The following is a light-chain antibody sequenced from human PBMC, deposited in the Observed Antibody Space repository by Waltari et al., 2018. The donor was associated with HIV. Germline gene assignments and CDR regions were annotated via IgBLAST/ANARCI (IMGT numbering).Light chain of an antibody. CDR1: SPNIGNND. Sequence: QSVLTQSPSVSAAPGQRVTISCSGSSPNIGNNDVSWYQQLPGRAPKVLIYDNDKRPSGIPDRFSGSKSGTSATLDITGLQTVDEADYYCATWHTSLRAHVVFGGGTKVTVL. J-gene: IGLJ2*01. V-gene: IGLV1-51*01. CDR2: DND. CDR3: ATWHTSLRAHVV.